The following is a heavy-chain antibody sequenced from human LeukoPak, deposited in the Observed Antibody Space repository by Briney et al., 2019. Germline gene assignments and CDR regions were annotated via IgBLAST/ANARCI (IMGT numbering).Heavy chain of an antibody. CDR2: IYYSGGT. D-gene: IGHD5-18*01. J-gene: IGHJ3*02. Sequence: PSETLSLTCTVSRGSLSSYYWSWIRQPPGKGLEWTGYIYYSGGTSYNPSLESRVTISVDTSTNQFSLKLGSVTAADTAVYYCARRRFSYGDNDAFDIWGQGTMVTVSS. V-gene: IGHV4-59*08. CDR1: RGSLSSYY. CDR3: ARRRFSYGDNDAFDI.